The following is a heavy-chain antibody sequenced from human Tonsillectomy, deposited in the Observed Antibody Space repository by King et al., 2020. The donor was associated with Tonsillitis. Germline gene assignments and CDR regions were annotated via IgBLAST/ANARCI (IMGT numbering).Heavy chain of an antibody. J-gene: IGHJ5*02. Sequence: VQLVESGGGLVQPGRSLRLSCAASGFTFDDYAMHWVRQSPGKGLEWVSGISWNGDDIAYADSVKGRFTISRANAKNTLFLQMNSLRPEDTALYYCSKDSSSGSYFWFDPWGQGTLVTVSS. D-gene: IGHD3-10*01. CDR1: GFTFDDYA. V-gene: IGHV3-9*01. CDR3: SKDSSSGSYFWFDP. CDR2: ISWNGDDI.